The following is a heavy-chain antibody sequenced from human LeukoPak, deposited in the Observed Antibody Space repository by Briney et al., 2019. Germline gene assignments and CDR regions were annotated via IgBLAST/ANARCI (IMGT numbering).Heavy chain of an antibody. V-gene: IGHV4-59*01. Sequence: PSETLSLTCTVSGDSISSYYWTWIRQPPGKGLEWIGYIYYSGSTNYNPSLKSRVTISADTSKNQFSLKLSSVTAADTAVYYCARKRGMLSNWFDPWGQGTLVTVSS. J-gene: IGHJ5*02. D-gene: IGHD2-8*01. CDR2: IYYSGST. CDR1: GDSISSYY. CDR3: ARKRGMLSNWFDP.